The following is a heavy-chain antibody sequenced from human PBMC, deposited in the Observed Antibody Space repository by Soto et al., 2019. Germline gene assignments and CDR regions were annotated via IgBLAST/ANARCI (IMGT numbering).Heavy chain of an antibody. CDR3: AKESGGERYAAYFDL. Sequence: QVQLVESGGGVVQPGTSLRLACAASGFTLSNIGMQWVRQAPGKGLEWVAVISAGGNTKYYADSVKGRFTISRDNSKNTLFLQMNSLRIEDTAVYYCAKESGGERYAAYFDLWGQGTLVTVSA. V-gene: IGHV3-30*18. D-gene: IGHD2-21*01. CDR1: GFTLSNIG. CDR2: ISAGGNTK. J-gene: IGHJ4*02.